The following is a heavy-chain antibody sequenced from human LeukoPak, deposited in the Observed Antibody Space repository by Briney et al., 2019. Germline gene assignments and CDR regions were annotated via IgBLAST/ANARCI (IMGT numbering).Heavy chain of an antibody. J-gene: IGHJ4*02. Sequence: GESLKISCKGSGYNFTNYWIGWVRQMPGKGLEWMGITYPGDSDTTYSPSFQGQVTISADKSISTAYLQWSSLKASDTAMYYCARRRDGYNYVGTDYWGQGTLVTVSS. D-gene: IGHD5-24*01. CDR2: TYPGDSDT. V-gene: IGHV5-51*01. CDR1: GYNFTNYW. CDR3: ARRRDGYNYVGTDY.